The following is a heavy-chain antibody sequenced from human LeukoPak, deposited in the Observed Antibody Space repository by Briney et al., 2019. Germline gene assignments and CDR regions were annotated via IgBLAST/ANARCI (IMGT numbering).Heavy chain of an antibody. CDR2: ISYDGSNK. J-gene: IGHJ4*02. CDR1: GFTFSSYA. Sequence: HPGGSLRLSCAASGFTFSSYAMHWVRQAPGKGLEWVAVISYDGSNKYYADSVKGRFTISRDNSKNTLYLQMNSLRAEDTAVYYCARVISAMVIGGTLDYWGQGTLVTVS. V-gene: IGHV3-30*04. CDR3: ARVISAMVIGGTLDY. D-gene: IGHD5-18*01.